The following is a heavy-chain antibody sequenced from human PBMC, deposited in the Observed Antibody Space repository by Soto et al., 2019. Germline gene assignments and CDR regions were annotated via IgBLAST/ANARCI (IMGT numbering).Heavy chain of an antibody. CDR1: GFTFSSYG. J-gene: IGHJ6*02. V-gene: IGHV3-30*18. Sequence: QVQLVESGGGVVQPGRSLRLSCAASGFTFSSYGMHWVRQAPGKGLEWVAVISYDGSNKYYADSVKGRFTISRDNSKNPLYRQMNSLRAEDTAVYYCAKDRGCSGGSCYSVSRSYYGMDVWGQGTTVTVSS. D-gene: IGHD2-15*01. CDR2: ISYDGSNK. CDR3: AKDRGCSGGSCYSVSRSYYGMDV.